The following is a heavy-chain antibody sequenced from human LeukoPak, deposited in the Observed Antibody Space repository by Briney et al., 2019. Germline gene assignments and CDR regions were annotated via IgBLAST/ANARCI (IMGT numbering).Heavy chain of an antibody. J-gene: IGHJ6*03. Sequence: ASVKVSCKASGYTFTSYDINWVRQAPGQGLEWMGWMNPNSGNTGYAQKFQGRVSMTRDTSTSTAYMELSSLTSEDTAVYYCARGQDSWDYYYMDVWGKGTTVTVSS. D-gene: IGHD2-15*01. CDR1: GYTFTSYD. V-gene: IGHV1-8*01. CDR2: MNPNSGNT. CDR3: ARGQDSWDYYYMDV.